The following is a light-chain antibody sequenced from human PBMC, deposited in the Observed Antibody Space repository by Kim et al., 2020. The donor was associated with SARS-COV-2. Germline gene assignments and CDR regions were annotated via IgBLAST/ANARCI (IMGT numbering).Light chain of an antibody. CDR1: QGITDN. Sequence: SASVGDRVTITCRASQGITDNLVWYQQKPGKAPKRLIYGTSRLQSGVPSRFSGSGFGTEFTLTITSLQPEDFATYYCLQHRTYPCTFGQGTKLEI. J-gene: IGKJ2*02. CDR2: GTS. CDR3: LQHRTYPCT. V-gene: IGKV1-17*01.